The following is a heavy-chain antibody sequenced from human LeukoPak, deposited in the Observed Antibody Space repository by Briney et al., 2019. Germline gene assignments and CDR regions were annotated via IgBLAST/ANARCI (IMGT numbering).Heavy chain of an antibody. J-gene: IGHJ4*02. CDR3: ARLWVEMATTIDY. CDR1: GFTFSTYS. Sequence: PGGSLRLSCAASGFTFSTYSMNWVRQAPGKGLEWVSYISSSSTTIYYADSVKGRFTISRDNAKNSLYLQMNSLRDEDTAVYYCARLWVEMATTIDYWGQGTLVTVSS. D-gene: IGHD5-24*01. V-gene: IGHV3-48*02. CDR2: ISSSSTTI.